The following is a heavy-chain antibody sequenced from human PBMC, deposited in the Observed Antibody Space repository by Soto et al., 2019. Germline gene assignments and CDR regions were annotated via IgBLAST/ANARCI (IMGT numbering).Heavy chain of an antibody. CDR2: IYYSGST. CDR1: GGSISSSGCY. V-gene: IGHV4-39*01. D-gene: IGHD3-3*02. CDR3: ASPKIAFYNWFDP. J-gene: IGHJ5*02. Sequence: PSETLSLTCTVSGGSISSSGCYWGWIRQPPGKGLEWIGSIYYSGSTYYNPSLKSRVTISVDTSKNQFSLKLSSVTAADTAVYYCASPKIAFYNWFDPWGQGTLVTVSS.